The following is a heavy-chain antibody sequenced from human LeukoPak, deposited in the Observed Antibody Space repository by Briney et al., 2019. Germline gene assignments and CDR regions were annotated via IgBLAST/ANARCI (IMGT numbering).Heavy chain of an antibody. CDR2: IRSKAYGGTT. D-gene: IGHD3-10*01. V-gene: IGHV3-49*03. J-gene: IGHJ4*02. Sequence: PGRSLRLSCTASGFTFGDYAMSWFRQAPGKGLEWVGFIRSKAYGGTTEYAASVKGRFTISRDDSKSIAYLQMNNLKTEDTAVYYCARGYDTEMVRVLEYWGQGTLVTVSS. CDR1: GFTFGDYA. CDR3: ARGYDTEMVRVLEY.